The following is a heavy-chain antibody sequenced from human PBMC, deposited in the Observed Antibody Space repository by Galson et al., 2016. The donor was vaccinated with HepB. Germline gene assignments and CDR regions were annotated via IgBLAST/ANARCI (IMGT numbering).Heavy chain of an antibody. CDR2: ISYDGTYQ. CDR1: GYRFSGQA. V-gene: IGHV3-30*04. D-gene: IGHD3-3*01. CDR3: ARDWSYYYYYGMDV. J-gene: IGHJ6*02. Sequence: SLRLSCAASGYRFSGQAMHWVRQAPGKGLEWVAVISYDGTYQLYADSVRGRFTISRDNFNNTLYLQMNSLRDEDTAVYYCARDWSYYYYYGMDVWGQGTTVTVSS.